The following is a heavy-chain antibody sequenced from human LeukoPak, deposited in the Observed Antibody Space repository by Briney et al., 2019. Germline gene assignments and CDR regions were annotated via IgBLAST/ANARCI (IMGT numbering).Heavy chain of an antibody. CDR3: ARQGGSYSIVDF. J-gene: IGHJ4*02. CDR1: GDSISSGSYF. D-gene: IGHD1-26*01. Sequence: SETLSLTCSVSGDSISSGSYFWGWIRQPPGKGLVWIGSIYYSGTTYYNPSLKSRVTISVDTSKNQFSLKLTSVTAADTAVYYCARQGGSYSIVDFWGQGTLVTVSS. CDR2: IYYSGTT. V-gene: IGHV4-39*01.